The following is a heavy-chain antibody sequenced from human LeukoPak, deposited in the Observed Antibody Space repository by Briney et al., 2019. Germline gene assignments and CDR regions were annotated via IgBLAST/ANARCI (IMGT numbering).Heavy chain of an antibody. CDR2: ISYGGSNK. J-gene: IGHJ4*02. V-gene: IGHV3-30*04. D-gene: IGHD2-15*01. CDR3: ARDVAVAATTPFDY. CDR1: GFTFSSYA. Sequence: GGSLRLPCAASGFTFSSYAMHWVRQAPGKGLEWVAVISYGGSNKYYADSVKGRFTISRDNSKNTLYLQMNSLRAEDTAVYYCARDVAVAATTPFDYWGQGTLVTVSS.